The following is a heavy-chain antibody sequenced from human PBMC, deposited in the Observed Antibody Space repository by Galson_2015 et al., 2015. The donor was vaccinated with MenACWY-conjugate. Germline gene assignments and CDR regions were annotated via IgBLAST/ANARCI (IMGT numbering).Heavy chain of an antibody. J-gene: IGHJ4*02. CDR1: SGYD. V-gene: IGHV3-30*02. Sequence: SLRLSCAAFSGYDMHWVRQAPGEGLEWVALIRYDGIQKNYSESVKGRFTISRDNSKNTLNLQMNSLRAEDTAVYYCAKIGGDFRSACRPQWGQGTLVTVSS. CDR2: IRYDGIQK. D-gene: IGHD3-3*01. CDR3: AKIGGDFRSACRPQ.